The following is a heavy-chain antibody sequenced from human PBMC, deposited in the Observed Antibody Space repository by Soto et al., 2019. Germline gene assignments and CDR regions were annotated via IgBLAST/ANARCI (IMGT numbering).Heavy chain of an antibody. J-gene: IGHJ4*02. V-gene: IGHV3-23*01. CDR3: AKDRDDYRNYVFDY. CDR1: GFTFTNYA. CDR2: SSGSGSGGST. D-gene: IGHD4-4*01. Sequence: VGSLRLSCAASGFTFTNYAMTWVRQAPGKGLEWVSISSGSGSGGSTNYADSVKGRFTISRDNSKNTLYLQMNSLRVEDTAVYYCAKDRDDYRNYVFDYWGQGTLVTVSS.